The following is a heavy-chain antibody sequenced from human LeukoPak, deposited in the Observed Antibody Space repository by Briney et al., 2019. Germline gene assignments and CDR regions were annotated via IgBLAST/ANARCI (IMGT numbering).Heavy chain of an antibody. D-gene: IGHD3-22*01. J-gene: IGHJ4*02. CDR1: GFTFSSYW. CDR3: AKDALEYYDSSAIDY. V-gene: IGHV3-30*18. Sequence: GGSLRLSCAASGFTFSSYWMSWVRQAPGKGLEWVAVISYDGSNKYYADSVKGRFTISRDNSKNTLYLQMNSLRAEDTAVYYCAKDALEYYDSSAIDYWGQGTLVTVSS. CDR2: ISYDGSNK.